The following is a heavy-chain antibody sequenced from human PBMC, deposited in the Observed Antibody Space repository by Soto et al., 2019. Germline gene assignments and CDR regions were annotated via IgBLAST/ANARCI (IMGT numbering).Heavy chain of an antibody. CDR3: AKSLGDYYDSSGHHYYYYGMDV. CDR2: ISGSGGST. Sequence: GGSLRLSCAASGFTFSSYAMSWVRQAPGKGLEWVSAISGSGGSTYYADSVKGRFTISRDNSKNTLYLQMNSLRAEDTAVYYCAKSLGDYYDSSGHHYYYYGMDVWGQGTTVTVS. J-gene: IGHJ6*02. CDR1: GFTFSSYA. V-gene: IGHV3-23*01. D-gene: IGHD3-22*01.